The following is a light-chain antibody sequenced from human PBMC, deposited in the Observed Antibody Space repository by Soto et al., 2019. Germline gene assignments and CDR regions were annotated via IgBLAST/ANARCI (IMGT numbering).Light chain of an antibody. CDR1: SSNIGAGYD. Sequence: QSVLSQPPSVSGAPGQRVTISCTGSSSNIGAGYDAHWFQQVPGTAPKLLIYGSTNRPSGVPDRFSGSKSGTSASLAITGLQAEDEADYYCQSYDSSLGGNYVFGTGTNHRP. J-gene: IGLJ1*01. CDR2: GST. V-gene: IGLV1-40*01. CDR3: QSYDSSLGGNYV.